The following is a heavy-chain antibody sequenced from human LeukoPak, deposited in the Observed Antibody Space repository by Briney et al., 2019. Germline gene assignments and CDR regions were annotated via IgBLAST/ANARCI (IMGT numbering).Heavy chain of an antibody. V-gene: IGHV3-21*01. Sequence: GGSLRLSCAASGFTFSSYSMNWVRQAPGKGLEWVSSITSGSSYIYYADSLKGRFTISRDNAKSSLYLQMHTLRAEDTAVYYCARGNWNYGGSIDYWGQGTLVTVSS. CDR3: ARGNWNYGGSIDY. D-gene: IGHD1-7*01. CDR1: GFTFSSYS. J-gene: IGHJ4*02. CDR2: ITSGSSYI.